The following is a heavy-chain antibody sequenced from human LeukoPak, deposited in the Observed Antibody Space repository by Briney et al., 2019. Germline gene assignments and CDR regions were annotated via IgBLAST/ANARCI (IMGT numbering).Heavy chain of an antibody. CDR1: GFPSSSYG. V-gene: IGHV3-30*03. D-gene: IGHD4-23*01. J-gene: IGHJ1*01. CDR3: ARSRGTSLSQFFQH. CDR2: ISSDESNR. Sequence: GRSLRLSCVASGFPSSSYGMHWVRQAPGKGLEWVAVISSDESNRYYADSVEGRFTISRDSSKNTVFLQMNSLRAEDTAVYYCARSRGTSLSQFFQHWGQGTLVTVSS.